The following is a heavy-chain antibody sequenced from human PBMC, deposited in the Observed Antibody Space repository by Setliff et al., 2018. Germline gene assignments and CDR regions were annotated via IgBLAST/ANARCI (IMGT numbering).Heavy chain of an antibody. CDR3: ARVYAYSYGFDS. CDR2: TRDKANTYTT. V-gene: IGHV3-72*01. J-gene: IGHJ4*02. CDR1: GFTFSNHY. Sequence: GGSLRLSCAASGFTFSNHYMDWVRQAPGKGLEWIGRTRDKANTYTTEYAASVKGRFTVSRDDSENSLYLQMNSLRAEDTAVYYCARVYAYSYGFDSWGQGTQVTVSS. D-gene: IGHD5-18*01.